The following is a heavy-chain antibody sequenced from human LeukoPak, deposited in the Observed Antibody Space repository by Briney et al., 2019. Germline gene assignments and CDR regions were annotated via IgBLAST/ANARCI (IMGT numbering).Heavy chain of an antibody. CDR3: ARGGWEYCSSTSCYYGGWSDP. Sequence: SETLSLTCAVYGGSFSGYYWSWIRQPPGKGLEWIGEINHSGSTNYNPSLKSRVTISVDTSKNQFSLKLSSVTAADTAVYYCARGGWEYCSSTSCYYGGWSDPWGQGTLVTVSS. D-gene: IGHD2-2*01. CDR2: INHSGST. CDR1: GGSFSGYY. J-gene: IGHJ5*02. V-gene: IGHV4-34*01.